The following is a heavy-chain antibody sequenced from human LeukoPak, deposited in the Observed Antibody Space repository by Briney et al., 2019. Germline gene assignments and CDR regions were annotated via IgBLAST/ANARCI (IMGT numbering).Heavy chain of an antibody. Sequence: SSETLSLTCTVSGYSISSGYYWSWIRQPPGKGLEWIGSIYYSGSTYYNPSLKSRVTISVDTSKNQFSLKPSSVTAADTAVYYCARGGQEGVYYYGSGSANWFDPWGQGTLVTVSS. CDR2: IYYSGST. CDR3: ARGGQEGVYYYGSGSANWFDP. V-gene: IGHV4-38-2*02. D-gene: IGHD3-10*01. CDR1: GYSISSGYY. J-gene: IGHJ5*02.